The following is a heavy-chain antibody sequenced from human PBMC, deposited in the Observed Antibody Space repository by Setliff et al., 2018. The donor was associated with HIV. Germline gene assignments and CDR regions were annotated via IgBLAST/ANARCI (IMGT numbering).Heavy chain of an antibody. V-gene: IGHV3-23*01. CDR1: GFNFKKFA. CDR3: AKADGEQWLIPHLDN. D-gene: IGHD6-19*01. J-gene: IGHJ1*01. CDR2: ISCCGGST. Sequence: GSLRLSCEASGFNFKKFAMGWVRQAPGEGLEWVSGISCCGGSTFYADSVKGRFSLARDDSKNTLSLQLNSLRVEDTAHYYCAKADGEQWLIPHLDNWGQGTQVTVSS.